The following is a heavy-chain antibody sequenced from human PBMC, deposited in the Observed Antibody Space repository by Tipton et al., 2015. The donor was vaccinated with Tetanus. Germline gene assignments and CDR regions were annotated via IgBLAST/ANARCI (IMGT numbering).Heavy chain of an antibody. Sequence: QLVQPGAELKKPGESLRISCKGSGYRFTSQWIGWVRQMPGEGLEWMGIIYPGDSDTRISPSFEGQVTMSADKSINTAYLYWSSLKASDTAMYYCARRSRDGHTWDNFDIWGQGTMVTVSS. J-gene: IGHJ3*02. CDR1: GYRFTSQW. CDR2: IYPGDSDT. V-gene: IGHV5-51*01. D-gene: IGHD5-24*01. CDR3: ARRSRDGHTWDNFDI.